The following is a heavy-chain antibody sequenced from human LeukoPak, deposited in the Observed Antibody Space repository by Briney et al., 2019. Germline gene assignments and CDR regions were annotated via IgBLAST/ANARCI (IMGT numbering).Heavy chain of an antibody. Sequence: SETLSLTCAVSGGSISSSNWWSWVRQPPGKGLEWIGEIYHSGSTNYNPSLKSRVTMSVDTSKNQFSLKLSSVTAADTAVYYCARDLRWFDAFDIWGQGTMVTVSS. CDR2: IYHSGST. J-gene: IGHJ3*02. D-gene: IGHD4-23*01. V-gene: IGHV4-4*02. CDR1: GGSISSSNW. CDR3: ARDLRWFDAFDI.